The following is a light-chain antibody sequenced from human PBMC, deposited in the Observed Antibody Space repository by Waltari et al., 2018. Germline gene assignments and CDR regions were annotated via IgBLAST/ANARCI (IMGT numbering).Light chain of an antibody. CDR1: QGISRW. Sequence: DIQMTQSPSSLSASVGDRVTITCRASQGISRWLAWYQQKQGNAPKLLIDKASSLQSGFPSMFSVSGSGTLFTLTISSLQPEDFATYFCQHYIEPPDSFVQVTKLEIK. CDR3: QHYIEPPDS. V-gene: IGKV1-5*03. J-gene: IGKJ2*03. CDR2: KAS.